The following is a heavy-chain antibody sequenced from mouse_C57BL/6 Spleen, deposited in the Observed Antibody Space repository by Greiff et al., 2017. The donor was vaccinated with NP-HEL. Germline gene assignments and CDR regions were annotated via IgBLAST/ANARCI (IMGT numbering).Heavy chain of an antibody. CDR3: TRSRPYAMDY. CDR1: GFTFSNYW. J-gene: IGHJ4*01. Sequence: EVQVVESGGGLVQPGGSMKLSCVASGFTFSNYWMNWVRQSPEKGLEWVAQIRLKSDNYATHYAESVKGRFTISRDDSKCSVYLQMNNLRAEDTGIYYCTRSRPYAMDYWGQGTSVTVSS. CDR2: IRLKSDNYAT. V-gene: IGHV6-3*01.